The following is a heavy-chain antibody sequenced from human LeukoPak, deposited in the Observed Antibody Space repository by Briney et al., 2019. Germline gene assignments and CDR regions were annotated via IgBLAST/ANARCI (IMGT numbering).Heavy chain of an antibody. CDR2: IKQDGSEK. CDR1: GFTFSSYW. Sequence: PGGSLRLSCAASGFTFSSYWVSWVRQAPGKGLEWVANIKQDGSEKYYVDSVKGRFIISRDNAKNSLYLQMNSLRAEDTAVYYCARDAGSRTYYYDSSPYAYWGQGTLVTVSS. V-gene: IGHV3-7*01. D-gene: IGHD3-22*01. J-gene: IGHJ4*02. CDR3: ARDAGSRTYYYDSSPYAY.